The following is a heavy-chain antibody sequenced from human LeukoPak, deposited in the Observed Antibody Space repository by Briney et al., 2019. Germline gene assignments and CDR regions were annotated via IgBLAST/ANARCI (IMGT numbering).Heavy chain of an antibody. Sequence: GGSLRLSCAASGFTFDDYGMSWVRQAPGKGLEWVSGITWDSETTGYADSVKGRFTISRDNAKNSLYLQMNSLRAEDTALYYCARAYTSSRHCYYYYMDVWGKGTTVTVSS. D-gene: IGHD6-13*01. CDR1: GFTFDDYG. CDR3: ARAYTSSRHCYYYYMDV. J-gene: IGHJ6*03. V-gene: IGHV3-20*04. CDR2: ITWDSETT.